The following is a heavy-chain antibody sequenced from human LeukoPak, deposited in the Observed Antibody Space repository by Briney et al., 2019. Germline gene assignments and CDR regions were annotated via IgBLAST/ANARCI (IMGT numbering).Heavy chain of an antibody. V-gene: IGHV1-2*02. CDR2: INPNSGGT. D-gene: IGHD3-10*01. J-gene: IGHJ4*02. Sequence: ASVKVSCKASGYTXTDYFMHGVRQAPGQGLEWMSWINPNSGGTNYAQRFQGRVTMTRDTSISTVYMELSRLTSDDTAVYYCARGDGSGRYCIEYWGQGTLVAVAS. CDR3: ARGDGSGRYCIEY. CDR1: GYTXTDYF.